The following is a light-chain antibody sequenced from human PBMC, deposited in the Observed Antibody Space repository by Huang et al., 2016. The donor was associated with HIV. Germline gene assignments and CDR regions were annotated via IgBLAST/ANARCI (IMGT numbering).Light chain of an antibody. CDR1: QRVRDK. V-gene: IGKV3-15*01. Sequence: EIVMTQSPDTLSVSPGEGATLSCRASQRVRDKLAWYQQKPGQAPRLLLHATSTRAAGVPARFSGSGAGTEFTLTISSLQSEDCGVYYCQQYESWPPLTFGGGTKVEIK. J-gene: IGKJ4*01. CDR3: QQYESWPPLT. CDR2: ATS.